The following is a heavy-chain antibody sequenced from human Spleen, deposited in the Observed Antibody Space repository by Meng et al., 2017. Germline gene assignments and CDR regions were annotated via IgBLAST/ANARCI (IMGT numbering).Heavy chain of an antibody. CDR3: ARGPTTMAHDFDY. CDR1: GVSFSDYY. V-gene: IGHV4-34*01. Sequence: QGQLQQWGAGLLKPSGTLSPTCVVSGVSFSDYYGSWIRQPPGKGLEWIGEINHSGSTNYNPSLESRATISVDMSQNNLSLKLSSVTAADSAVYYCARGPTTMAHDFDYWGQGTLVTVSS. D-gene: IGHD4-11*01. J-gene: IGHJ4*02. CDR2: INHSGST.